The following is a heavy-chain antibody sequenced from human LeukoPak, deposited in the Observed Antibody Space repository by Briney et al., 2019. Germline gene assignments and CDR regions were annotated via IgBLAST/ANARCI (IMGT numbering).Heavy chain of an antibody. J-gene: IGHJ6*03. D-gene: IGHD1-26*01. V-gene: IGHV1-69*05. CDR2: IIPMFGSA. Sequence: ASVKVSCKASGDIFNSYSISWVRQAPGQGLEWMGGIIPMFGSANYAQTFQGRVTITTDQSTSTAYMELSSLSSEDTAVYYCARVGRSRGSLPNSYYYMDVWGKGTTVTVSS. CDR1: GDIFNSYS. CDR3: ARVGRSRGSLPNSYYYMDV.